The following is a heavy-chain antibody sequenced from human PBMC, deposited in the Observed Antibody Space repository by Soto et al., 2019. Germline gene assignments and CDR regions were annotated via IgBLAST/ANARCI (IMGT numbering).Heavy chain of an antibody. D-gene: IGHD3-22*01. J-gene: IGHJ4*02. CDR2: IIPIFGTA. V-gene: IGHV1-69*13. Sequence: SVKVSCKASGGTFSSYAISWVRQAPGQGLEWMGGIIPIFGTANYAQKFQGRVTITADESTSTAYMELSSLRSEDTAVYYCAWATYYYDSSGYYSDYWGQGTLVTVSS. CDR1: GGTFSSYA. CDR3: AWATYYYDSSGYYSDY.